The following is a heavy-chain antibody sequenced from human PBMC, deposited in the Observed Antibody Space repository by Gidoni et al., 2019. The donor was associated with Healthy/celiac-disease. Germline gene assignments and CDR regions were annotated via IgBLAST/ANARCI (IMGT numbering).Heavy chain of an antibody. Sequence: QVQLVQSGAEVKKPGASVKVSCKASGYTFTSYDINWVRQATGQGLEWMGWMNPNSGNTGYAQKFQGRVTMTRNTYISTAYMELSSLRSEDTAVYYCARAWDFWSGYYPWFDPWGQGTLVTVSS. CDR2: MNPNSGNT. V-gene: IGHV1-8*01. D-gene: IGHD3-3*01. J-gene: IGHJ5*02. CDR3: ARAWDFWSGYYPWFDP. CDR1: GYTFTSYD.